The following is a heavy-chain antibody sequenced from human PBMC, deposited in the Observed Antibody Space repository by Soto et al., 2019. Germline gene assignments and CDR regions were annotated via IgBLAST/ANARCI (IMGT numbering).Heavy chain of an antibody. CDR2: IYYSGST. CDR1: GGSISSGDYY. V-gene: IGHV4-30-4*01. CDR3: ARATVTTTTYLDY. D-gene: IGHD4-17*01. J-gene: IGHJ4*02. Sequence: PSETLSLTCTVSGGSISSGDYYWSWIRQPPGKGLEWIGYIYYSGSTYYNPSLKSRVTISVDTSKNQFSLKLSSVTAADTAVYYCARATVTTTTYLDYWGQGTLVTVSS.